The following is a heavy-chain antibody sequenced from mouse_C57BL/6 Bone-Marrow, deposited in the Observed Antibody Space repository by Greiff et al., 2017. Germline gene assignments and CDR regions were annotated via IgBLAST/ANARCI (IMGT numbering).Heavy chain of an antibody. CDR1: GYSFTDYN. Sequence: VQLKESGPELVKPGASVKISCKASGYSFTDYNMNWVKQSNGKSLEWIGVINPNYGTTSYNQKFKGKATLTVAQSSSTAYMQLNSLTTEDSAVYYGASITTVDWYVDVWGTGTTVTVSS. V-gene: IGHV1-39*01. CDR3: ASITTVDWYVDV. D-gene: IGHD1-1*01. J-gene: IGHJ1*03. CDR2: INPNYGTT.